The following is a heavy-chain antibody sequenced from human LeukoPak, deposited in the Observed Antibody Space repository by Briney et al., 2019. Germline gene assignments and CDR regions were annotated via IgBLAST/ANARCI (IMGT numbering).Heavy chain of an antibody. Sequence: GRSLRLSCAASGFTFSRYAMHWVRQAPGKGLEWVSYISSISSYTNYADSVKGRFTISRDNAKNSLYLQMNSLRAEDTAVYYCARDPYCSGGSCYSPSSWGQGTLVTVSS. CDR2: ISSISSYT. CDR1: GFTFSRYA. V-gene: IGHV3-21*05. CDR3: ARDPYCSGGSCYSPSS. D-gene: IGHD2-15*01. J-gene: IGHJ5*02.